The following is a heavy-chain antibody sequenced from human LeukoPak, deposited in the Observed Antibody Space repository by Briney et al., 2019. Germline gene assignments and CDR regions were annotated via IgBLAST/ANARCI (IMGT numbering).Heavy chain of an antibody. CDR1: GFTVSSNY. V-gene: IGHV3-48*04. J-gene: IGHJ4*02. CDR3: ASKQGDY. CDR2: ISSSSSTI. Sequence: GGSLRLSCAASGFTVSSNYMSWVRQAPGKGLEWVSYISSSSSTIYYADSVKGRFTISRDNAKKSLYLQMNSLRAEDTAVYYCASKQGDYWGQGTLVTVSS.